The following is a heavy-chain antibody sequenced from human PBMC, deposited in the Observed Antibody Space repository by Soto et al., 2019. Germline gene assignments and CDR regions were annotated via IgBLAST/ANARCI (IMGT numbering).Heavy chain of an antibody. Sequence: SVKVSCKASGGTFSSYAISWVRQAPGQGLEWMGGIIPIFGTANYAQKFQGRVTITADESTSTAYMELSSLRSEDTAVYYCASLRLDRGVPPPYYGMDVWGQGTTVTAP. J-gene: IGHJ6*02. D-gene: IGHD3-10*01. CDR1: GGTFSSYA. CDR2: IIPIFGTA. CDR3: ASLRLDRGVPPPYYGMDV. V-gene: IGHV1-69*13.